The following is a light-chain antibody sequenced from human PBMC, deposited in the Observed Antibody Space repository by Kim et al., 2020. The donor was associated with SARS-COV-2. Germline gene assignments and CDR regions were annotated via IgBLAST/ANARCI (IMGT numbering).Light chain of an antibody. J-gene: IGLJ3*02. CDR1: NSDVGSYNL. CDR2: EGS. Sequence: QSALTQPASVSGSPGQSITISCTGTNSDVGSYNLVSWYQQHPGKAPKLMIYEGSKRPSGVSNRFSGSKSGNTASLTISGLQAEDEADYYCCSYAGSPWVFGGGTQLTVL. CDR3: CSYAGSPWV. V-gene: IGLV2-23*01.